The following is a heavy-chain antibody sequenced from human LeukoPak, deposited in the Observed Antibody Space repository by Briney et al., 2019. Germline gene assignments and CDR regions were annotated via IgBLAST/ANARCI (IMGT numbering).Heavy chain of an antibody. J-gene: IGHJ4*02. CDR3: AGVLLWFGGYDY. CDR2: ITNSSSYT. V-gene: IGHV3-21*01. D-gene: IGHD3-10*01. Sequence: GGSLRLSCEASGFSFSSYNMDWVRQTPGKGLEWISFITNSSSYTFYADSVKGRFTISRDNSKNTLYLQMNSLRAEDTAVYYCAGVLLWFGGYDYWGQGTLVTVSS. CDR1: GFSFSSYN.